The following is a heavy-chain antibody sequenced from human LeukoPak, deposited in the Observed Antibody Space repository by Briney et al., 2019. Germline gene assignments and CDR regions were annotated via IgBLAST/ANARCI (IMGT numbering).Heavy chain of an antibody. CDR1: GFTFDPYA. V-gene: IGHV3-23*01. J-gene: IGHJ4*02. CDR2: LSGRCGRT. CDR3: AKGRCSGGSCYGRGFDY. D-gene: IGHD2-15*01. Sequence: GGSLRLSCAASGFTFDPYAMSWVRHAPGKGREGVSGLSGRCGRTYYADSVKGRFTISRDNAKDTLYLQMNSLRAEDMAVYYCAKGRCSGGSCYGRGFDYWGQGTLVTVSS.